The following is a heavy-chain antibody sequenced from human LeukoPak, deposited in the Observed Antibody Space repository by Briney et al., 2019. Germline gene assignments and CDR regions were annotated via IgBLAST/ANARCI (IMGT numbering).Heavy chain of an antibody. CDR1: GGSISSISYY. V-gene: IGHV4-39*07. J-gene: IGHJ3*02. CDR2: IYHSGST. D-gene: IGHD5-18*01. CDR3: ARETPLWGYSYGKGDAFDI. Sequence: PSETLSLTCTVSGGSISSISYYWGWIRQPPGKGLEWIGSIYHSGSTYYNPSLKSRVTISVDTSKNQFSLKLSSVTAADTAVYYCARETPLWGYSYGKGDAFDIWGQGTMVTVSS.